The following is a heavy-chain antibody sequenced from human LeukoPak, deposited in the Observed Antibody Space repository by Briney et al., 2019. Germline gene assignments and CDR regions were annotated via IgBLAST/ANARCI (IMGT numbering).Heavy chain of an antibody. CDR3: AKDLRQTYYDSSGPLDY. J-gene: IGHJ4*02. CDR2: MSGSGGST. V-gene: IGHV3-23*01. CDR1: GFTFSSYA. D-gene: IGHD3-22*01. Sequence: GGSLRLSCAASGFTFSSYAMSWVRQAPGEGLEWVSAMSGSGGSTYYADSVKGRFTISRDNSKNTLYLQMNSLRAEDTAIYYCAKDLRQTYYDSSGPLDYWGQGTLVTVSS.